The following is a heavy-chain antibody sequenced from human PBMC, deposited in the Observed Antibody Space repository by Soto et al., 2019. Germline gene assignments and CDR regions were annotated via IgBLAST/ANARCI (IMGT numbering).Heavy chain of an antibody. CDR2: INPSGGST. V-gene: IGHV1-46*01. D-gene: IGHD6-13*01. J-gene: IGHJ5*02. CDR1: GYTFTSYY. CDR3: ARDSRGQYSSSWYLVDP. Sequence: ASVKVSCKASGYTFTSYYMHWVRQAPGQGLEWMGMINPSGGSTSYAQKFQGRVTMTRDTSTSTVYMELSSLRSEDTAVYYCARDSRGQYSSSWYLVDPWGQGTLVTVSS.